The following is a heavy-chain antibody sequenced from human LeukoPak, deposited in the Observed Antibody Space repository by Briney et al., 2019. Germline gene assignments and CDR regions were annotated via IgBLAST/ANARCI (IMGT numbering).Heavy chain of an antibody. Sequence: GGSLSFSCAASGFSFSTYTVTWVRQAPGKGLEWVASISSSSSYINYADSVKGRFTISRDNAKNSLYLQMNSLRAEDTAVYYCARDGSADEPDYYDYYMDVWGKGTTVTVSS. CDR3: ARDGSADEPDYYDYYMDV. CDR2: ISSSSSYI. D-gene: IGHD3-16*01. V-gene: IGHV3-21*01. CDR1: GFSFSTYT. J-gene: IGHJ6*03.